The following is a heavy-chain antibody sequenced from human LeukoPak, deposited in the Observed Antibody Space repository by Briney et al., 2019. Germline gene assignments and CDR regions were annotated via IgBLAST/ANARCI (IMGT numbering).Heavy chain of an antibody. CDR2: IYPGDSDT. CDR3: ATWDKYLVGS. V-gene: IGHV5-51*01. D-gene: IGHD2-2*01. J-gene: IGHJ4*02. Sequence: GESLKISCKASGYTFTSNWIGWVRQMPGKGLEWMGIIYPGDSDTRYSPSFQGQVTISADKSISTACLQWSSLQASDTAMYYCATWDKYLVGSWGQGTLVTVSS. CDR1: GYTFTSNW.